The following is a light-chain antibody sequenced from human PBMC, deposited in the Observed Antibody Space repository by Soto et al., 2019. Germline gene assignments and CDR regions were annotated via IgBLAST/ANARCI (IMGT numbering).Light chain of an antibody. Sequence: QSALTQPASVSGSPGQSITISCTGTSSDVGSYNLVSWYQQHPGKAPKLMIYEFSKRPSGVSNRFSGSKSGNTASLTISGLQAEDEADYYCCSYAGSSTSLYVFGTGTKLTVL. CDR2: EFS. J-gene: IGLJ1*01. CDR1: SSDVGSYNL. V-gene: IGLV2-23*02. CDR3: CSYAGSSTSLYV.